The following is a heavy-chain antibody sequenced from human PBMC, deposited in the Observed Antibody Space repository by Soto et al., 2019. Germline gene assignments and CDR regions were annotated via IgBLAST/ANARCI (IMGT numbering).Heavy chain of an antibody. CDR2: IGTLRDT. Sequence: DVPLVESGGGLVQPGGSIRLSCAGSGFAFSTFDIHWVRQAPGKGQEWVSGIGTLRDTFYAASVQARFTISKKNAKNSVYLHIHSLRAGDPAFYYCSTGRSFSLDSTPPPMSDPWGQGTLVTVSA. D-gene: IGHD3-3*02. J-gene: IGHJ5*02. CDR3: STGRSFSLDSTPPPMSDP. V-gene: IGHV3-13*01. CDR1: GFAFSTFD.